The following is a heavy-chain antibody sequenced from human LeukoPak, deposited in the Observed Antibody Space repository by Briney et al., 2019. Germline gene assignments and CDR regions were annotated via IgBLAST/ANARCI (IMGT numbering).Heavy chain of an antibody. CDR1: GFTFSSYA. D-gene: IGHD1-1*01. V-gene: IGHV3-23*01. CDR2: ISGSGGST. Sequence: HPGGSLRLSCAASGFTFSSYAMHWVRQAPGKGLEWVSAISGSGGSTYYADSVKGRFTISRDNSKNTLYLQMNSLRAEDTAVYYCAKYNGPTNFSPFDYWGQGTLVTVSS. J-gene: IGHJ4*02. CDR3: AKYNGPTNFSPFDY.